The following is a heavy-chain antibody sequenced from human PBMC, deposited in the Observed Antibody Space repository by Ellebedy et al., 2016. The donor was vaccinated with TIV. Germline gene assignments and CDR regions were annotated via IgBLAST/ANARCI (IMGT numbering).Heavy chain of an antibody. V-gene: IGHV3-30-3*01. D-gene: IGHD2-21*02. Sequence: PGGSLRLSCAASGFTFSYYAFHWVRQAPGKGLAWVAGISSDVSNVYYADSVKCRFTISSDNSKNTLYLQMNSLRAEDTDVYFCAREWPTAFDYWGQGTLVTVSS. CDR3: AREWPTAFDY. J-gene: IGHJ4*02. CDR2: ISSDVSNV. CDR1: GFTFSYYA.